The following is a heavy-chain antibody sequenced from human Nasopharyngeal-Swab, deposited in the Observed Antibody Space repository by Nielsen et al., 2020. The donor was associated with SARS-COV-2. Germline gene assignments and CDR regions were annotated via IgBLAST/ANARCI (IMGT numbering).Heavy chain of an antibody. V-gene: IGHV5-51*01. CDR3: ARLKQWYSSSFSYGMDV. CDR1: GCSFTSYW. D-gene: IGHD6-6*01. Sequence: GESLKISCKGSGCSFTSYWIGWVRQMPGKGLEWMGIIYPGDSDTRYSPSFQGQVAISADKSISTAYLQWSSLKASDTAMYYCARLKQWYSSSFSYGMDVWGQGTTATVSS. J-gene: IGHJ6*02. CDR2: IYPGDSDT.